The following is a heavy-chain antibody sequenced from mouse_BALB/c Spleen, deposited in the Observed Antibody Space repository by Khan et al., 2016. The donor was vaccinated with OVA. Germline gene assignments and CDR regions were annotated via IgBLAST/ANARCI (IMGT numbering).Heavy chain of an antibody. CDR1: GYSFTSDYV. CDR2: ISYSGRT. CDR3: ARWFTY. J-gene: IGHJ3*01. Sequence: EVQLQESGPGLVKPSQSLSLTCTVTGYSFTSDYVWYWIRPLPGNILEWMGYISYSGRTTYNPSLKSRITITRNTSKKQFLLMLNSVTTEDTATYYCARWFTYWGQGTLVTVSA. V-gene: IGHV3-2*02.